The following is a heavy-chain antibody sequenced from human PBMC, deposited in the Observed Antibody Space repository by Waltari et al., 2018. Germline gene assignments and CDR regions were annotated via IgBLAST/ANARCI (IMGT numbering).Heavy chain of an antibody. Sequence: QVQLQESGPGLVKSSQTLSLTCTVSGGSIRSGDHYWNWIRQSPGKGLEWIGYVYYTGSTYSNPSLKSRLNISVDTSKSQFTLSLYSVTAADTAVYYCARDRGPGEYYYGMDVWGQGTTVIVSS. CDR2: VYYTGST. J-gene: IGHJ6*02. CDR1: GGSIRSGDHY. D-gene: IGHD2-15*01. CDR3: ARDRGPGEYYYGMDV. V-gene: IGHV4-30-4*01.